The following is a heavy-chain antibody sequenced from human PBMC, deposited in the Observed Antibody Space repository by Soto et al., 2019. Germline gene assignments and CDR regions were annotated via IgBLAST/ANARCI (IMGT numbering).Heavy chain of an antibody. V-gene: IGHV3-30*18. CDR2: ISYDGSNK. CDR3: AKDLYVTLGPSSGYYGFDY. CDR1: GFTFSSYG. D-gene: IGHD3-22*01. J-gene: IGHJ4*02. Sequence: QVQLVESGGGVVQPGRSLRLSCAASGFTFSSYGMHWVRQAPGKGLEWVAVISYDGSNKYYADSVKGRFTISRDNSKNTLYLQMNSLRAEDTAVYYCAKDLYVTLGPSSGYYGFDYWGQGTLVTVSS.